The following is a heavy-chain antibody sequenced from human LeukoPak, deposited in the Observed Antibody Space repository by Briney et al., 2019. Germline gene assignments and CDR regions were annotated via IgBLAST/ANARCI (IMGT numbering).Heavy chain of an antibody. CDR2: LHVSGNT. V-gene: IGHV4-4*07. CDR3: ARDPLRRSFDS. J-gene: IGHJ4*02. Sequence: SETLSLTCTVSGGSLQSNHWAWLRQPAGKELEWIGRLHVSGNTNCKPSLKTRVTISVDTSKNQFSLKMSSATAADTAVYFCARDPLRRSFDSWGQGILVTVSS. CDR1: GGSLQSNH.